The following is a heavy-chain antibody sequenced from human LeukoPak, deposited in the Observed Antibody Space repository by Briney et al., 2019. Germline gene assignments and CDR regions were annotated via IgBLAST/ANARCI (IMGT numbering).Heavy chain of an antibody. CDR3: ARDPYYYDSSGYPNGDY. CDR2: ISSCSSYI. Sequence: GGSLRLSCAASGFTFSSYSMNRVRQAPGKGLEWVSSISSCSSYIYYADSVKGRFTISRDNAKNSLYLQMNSLRAEDTAVYYCARDPYYYDSSGYPNGDYWGQGTLVTVSS. CDR1: GFTFSSYS. D-gene: IGHD3-22*01. J-gene: IGHJ4*02. V-gene: IGHV3-21*01.